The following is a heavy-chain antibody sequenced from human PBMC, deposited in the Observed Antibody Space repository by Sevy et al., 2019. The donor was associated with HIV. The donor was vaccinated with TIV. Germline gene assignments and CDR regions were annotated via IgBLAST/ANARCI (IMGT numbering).Heavy chain of an antibody. J-gene: IGHJ4*02. CDR3: AMTPIVRIPGSKDLYFDS. V-gene: IGHV1-69*13. D-gene: IGHD2-8*01. CDR2: IIPVFGTT. Sequence: ASVKVSCKASGGTFSSYALSWVRQAPGQGLEWMGGIIPVFGTTNSAQKFQGRVIISADESRSTVYMELSSLRSADTAVYYYAMTPIVRIPGSKDLYFDSWGQGTLVTVSS. CDR1: GGTFSSYA.